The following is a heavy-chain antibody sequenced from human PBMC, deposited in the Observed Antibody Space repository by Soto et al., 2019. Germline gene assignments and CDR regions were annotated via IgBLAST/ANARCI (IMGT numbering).Heavy chain of an antibody. D-gene: IGHD5-18*01. V-gene: IGHV3-21*04. CDR1: GFTFISYT. CDR2: ITSSSSYI. J-gene: IGHJ5*02. CDR3: VRGARGYSVGTPIWFDP. Sequence: EVQLVESGGGLVKPGGSLRLSCAASGFTFISYTMNWVRQAPGKGLEWVSSITSSSSYIYYADSVKGRFTISRDNAKNSLYLQMNSLSAEDTAVYYCVRGARGYSVGTPIWFDPWGQGTLVTVSS.